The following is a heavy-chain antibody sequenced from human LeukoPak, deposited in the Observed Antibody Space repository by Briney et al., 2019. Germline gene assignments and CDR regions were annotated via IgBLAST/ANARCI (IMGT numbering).Heavy chain of an antibody. CDR3: ARRGGLKRGGSCFDY. V-gene: IGHV1-8*01. J-gene: IGHJ4*02. CDR1: GYTFTSYD. D-gene: IGHD2-15*01. Sequence: ASVKVSCTASGYTFTSYDINWVRQATGQRLEWMGWMNPNSGNTGYAQKFQGRVTMTRNTSISTAYMELSSLRSEDTAVYYCARRGGLKRGGSCFDYWGQGTLVTVSS. CDR2: MNPNSGNT.